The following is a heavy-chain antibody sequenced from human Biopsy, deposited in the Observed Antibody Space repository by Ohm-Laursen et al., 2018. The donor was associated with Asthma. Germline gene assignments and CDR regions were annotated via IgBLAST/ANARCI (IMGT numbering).Heavy chain of an antibody. CDR3: AKRRVYSDLTYFDH. Sequence: SLRLSCTASGFVFRSHAMHWVRQAPGKGMEWVAVVSYDGGVAHYADSMKGRFTISRDNAKSTLYLQMNRLRTDDTAVYYCAKRRVYSDLTYFDHWGQGTLVTVSS. CDR1: GFVFRSHA. V-gene: IGHV3-30*18. CDR2: VSYDGGVA. J-gene: IGHJ4*02. D-gene: IGHD4-11*01.